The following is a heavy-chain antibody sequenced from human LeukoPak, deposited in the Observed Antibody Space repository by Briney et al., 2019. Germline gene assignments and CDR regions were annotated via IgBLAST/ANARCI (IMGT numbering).Heavy chain of an antibody. J-gene: IGHJ6*03. D-gene: IGHD5-12*01. CDR2: FYHGGST. CDR3: AGGPKEYSGYGFHYYYMDV. CDR1: GYSISTGYY. V-gene: IGHV4-38-2*02. Sequence: SETLSLTCTVSGYSISTGYYWDWIRQPPGKGLEWIGTFYHGGSTYYNPSLKSRVTISVDTSKNQLSLKLSSVTAADTAVYYCAGGPKEYSGYGFHYYYMDVWGKGTTVTISS.